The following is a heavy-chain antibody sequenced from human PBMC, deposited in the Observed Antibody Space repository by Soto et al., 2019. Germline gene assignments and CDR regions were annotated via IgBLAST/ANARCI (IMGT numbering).Heavy chain of an antibody. Sequence: GASVKVSCKASGGTFSSYAISWVRQAPGQGLEWMGGIIPIFGTANYAQKFQGRVTITADESTSTAYRGLSSRRSEDTAVYYCARGTDDSRGNLNADYGAQGTLVTVSS. V-gene: IGHV1-69*13. CDR2: IIPIFGTA. CDR3: ARGTDDSRGNLNADY. CDR1: GGTFSSYA. D-gene: IGHD3-22*01. J-gene: IGHJ4*02.